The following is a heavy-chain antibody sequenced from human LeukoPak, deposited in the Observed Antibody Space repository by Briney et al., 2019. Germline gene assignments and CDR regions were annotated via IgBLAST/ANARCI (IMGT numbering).Heavy chain of an antibody. CDR2: IYYSGST. D-gene: IGHD3-9*01. CDR3: ARVGALRYFDWLFPADY. J-gene: IGHJ4*02. CDR1: GGSISSSSYY. V-gene: IGHV4-39*07. Sequence: SETLSLTCTVSGGSISSSSYYWGWIRQPPGKGLEWIGSIYYSGSTYYNPSLKSRVTISVNTSKNQFSLKLSSVTAADTAVYYCARVGALRYFDWLFPADYWGQGTLVTVSS.